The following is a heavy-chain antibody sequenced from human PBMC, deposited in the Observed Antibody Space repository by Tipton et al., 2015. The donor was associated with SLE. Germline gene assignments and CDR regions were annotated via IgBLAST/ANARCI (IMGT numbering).Heavy chain of an antibody. J-gene: IGHJ3*02. CDR3: ARDSSGSYQGDAFDI. Sequence: TLSLTCTVSGGSISSYSWSWIRQPPGKGLEWIGHIYTSGSTNYNPSLKSRVTISVDTSKNQFSLKLSSVTAADTAVYYCARDSSGSYQGDAFDIWGQGTMVTVSS. CDR2: IYTSGST. D-gene: IGHD1-26*01. CDR1: GGSISSYS. V-gene: IGHV4-4*08.